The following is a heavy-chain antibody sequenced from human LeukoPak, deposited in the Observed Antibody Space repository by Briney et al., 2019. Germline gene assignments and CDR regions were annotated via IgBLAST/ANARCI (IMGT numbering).Heavy chain of an antibody. CDR3: ARGNYDILTAFDY. V-gene: IGHV3-33*01. J-gene: IGHJ4*02. CDR2: IWYDGSNK. CDR1: GFTFSTYG. D-gene: IGHD3-9*01. Sequence: PGGSLRLSCAASGFTFSTYGMHWVRQAPGKGLEWVAVIWYDGSNKYYADSVKGRFTISRDNSKNTLYLQMNSLRAEDTAVYHCARGNYDILTAFDYWGQGTLVTVSS.